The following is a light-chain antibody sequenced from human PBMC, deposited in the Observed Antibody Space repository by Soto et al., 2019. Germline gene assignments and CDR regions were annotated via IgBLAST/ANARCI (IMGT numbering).Light chain of an antibody. CDR3: QQRKYWPPVT. V-gene: IGKV3-11*01. CDR1: QSVDKY. Sequence: EIVLTQSPVTLSLSPGERATLSCRASQSVDKYVAWYQQKPGQAPRLLIYDASNRATGIPARFSGSGSGTDFSLSISSLEPEDFAVYYCQQRKYWPPVTFGGGTKVEIK. CDR2: DAS. J-gene: IGKJ4*01.